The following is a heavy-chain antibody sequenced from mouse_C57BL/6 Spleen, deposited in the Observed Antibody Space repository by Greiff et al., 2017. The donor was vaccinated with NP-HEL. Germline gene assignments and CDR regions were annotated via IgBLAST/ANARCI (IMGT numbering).Heavy chain of an antibody. V-gene: IGHV1-39*01. D-gene: IGHD1-1*01. J-gene: IGHJ4*01. CDR3: AKGNYYGSQYAMDY. CDR1: GYSFTDYN. CDR2: INPNYGTT. Sequence: VQLQRSGPELVKPGASVKISCKASGYSFTDYNMNWVKQSNGKSLEWIGVINPNYGTTSYNQKFKGKATLTVDQSSSTAYMQLNSLTSEDSAVYYCAKGNYYGSQYAMDYWGQGTSVTVSS.